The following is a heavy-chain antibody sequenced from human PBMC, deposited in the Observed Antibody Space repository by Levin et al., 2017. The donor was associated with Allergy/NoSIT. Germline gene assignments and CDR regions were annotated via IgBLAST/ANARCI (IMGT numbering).Heavy chain of an antibody. CDR1: GGSISSGGYY. CDR3: ARDRVDYGDSMGWYFDL. CDR2: IYYSGST. Sequence: PSETLSLTCTVSGGSISSGGYYWSWIRQHPGKGLEWIGSIYYSGSTYYNPSLKSRVTISVDTSKNQFSLKLSSVTAADTAVYYCARDRVDYGDSMGWYFDLWGRGTLVTVSS. D-gene: IGHD4-17*01. V-gene: IGHV4-31*03. J-gene: IGHJ2*01.